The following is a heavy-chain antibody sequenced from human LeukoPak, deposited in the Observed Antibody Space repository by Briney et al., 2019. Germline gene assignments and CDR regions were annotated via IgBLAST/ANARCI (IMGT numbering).Heavy chain of an antibody. J-gene: IGHJ4*02. CDR1: GYTLTGYY. D-gene: IGHD6-19*01. V-gene: IGHV1-2*02. CDR3: ARVDSSGWYYFDY. Sequence: ASVKLSCKASGYTLTGYYMHWVRQAPGQGLERMGWINPNSGGTNYAQKFQGRVTMTRDTSISTAYMELSRLRSDDTAVYYCARVDSSGWYYFDYWGQGTLVTVSS. CDR2: INPNSGGT.